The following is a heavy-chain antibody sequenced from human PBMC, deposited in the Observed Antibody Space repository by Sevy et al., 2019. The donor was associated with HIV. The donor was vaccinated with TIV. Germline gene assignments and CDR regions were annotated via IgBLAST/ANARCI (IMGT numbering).Heavy chain of an antibody. CDR1: GFTFSSYG. V-gene: IGHV3-33*01. CDR2: IWYYGSNK. D-gene: IGHD3-10*01. CDR3: ASDFGAQTPLNYYYYGMDV. J-gene: IGHJ6*02. Sequence: GGSLRLSCAASGFTFSSYGMHWVRQAPGKGLEWVAVIWYYGSNKYYADSVKGRFTISRDNSKNTLYLQMNSLRAEDTAVYYCASDFGAQTPLNYYYYGMDVGGQGTTVTVS.